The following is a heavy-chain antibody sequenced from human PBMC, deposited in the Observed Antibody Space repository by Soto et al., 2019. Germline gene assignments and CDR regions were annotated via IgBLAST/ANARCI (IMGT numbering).Heavy chain of an antibody. CDR2: IVPMFGST. CDR3: ARGPKVNSGMTTFDI. D-gene: IGHD1-26*01. J-gene: IGHJ3*02. Sequence: QVQLVQSGAEVKKPGSSVKVSCKASGGTFSRHTISWVRQAPGQGLEWMGGIVPMFGSTNYAQKFQGRVTISADESTSTAYMELSSLRSEDTAVFYCARGPKVNSGMTTFDIWGQGTMVTVSS. CDR1: GGTFSRHT. V-gene: IGHV1-69*01.